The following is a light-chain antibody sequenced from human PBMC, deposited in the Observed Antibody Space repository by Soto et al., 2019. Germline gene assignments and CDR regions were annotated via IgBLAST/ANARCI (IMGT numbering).Light chain of an antibody. Sequence: QAVVTQGSSFSVSPGGTVTLTCGLISGSVSTANNPNWYQQTPGQAPRTLIYSTSTRSSGVPDRFSGSILGNKAALAITVAQADDESDYYCALFMGNGISVFGTVTKVTVL. V-gene: IGLV8-61*01. J-gene: IGLJ1*01. CDR3: ALFMGNGISV. CDR2: STS. CDR1: SGSVSTANN.